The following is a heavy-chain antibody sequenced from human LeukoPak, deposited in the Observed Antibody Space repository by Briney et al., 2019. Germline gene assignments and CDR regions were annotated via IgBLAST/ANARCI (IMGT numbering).Heavy chain of an antibody. CDR2: MNHSGST. CDR3: ARLTKNDSGTYRFGKKKRGYMDV. D-gene: IGHD3-10*01. V-gene: IGHV4-34*01. Sequence: SETLSLTCAVYGGSFSGYYWSWIRQPPGKGLEWIGEMNHSGSTNYNPSLKSRVTISVDTSKNQFSLKLSSVTAADTAVYYCARLTKNDSGTYRFGKKKRGYMDVWGKGTTVTISS. J-gene: IGHJ6*03. CDR1: GGSFSGYY.